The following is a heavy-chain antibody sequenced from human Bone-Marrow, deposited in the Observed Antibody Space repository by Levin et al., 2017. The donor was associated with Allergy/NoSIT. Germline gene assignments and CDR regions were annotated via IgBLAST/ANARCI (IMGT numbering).Heavy chain of an antibody. CDR2: ISGSGGST. CDR1: GFTFSSYA. V-gene: IGHV3-23*01. D-gene: IGHD2-2*03. Sequence: GGSLRLSCAASGFTFSSYAMSWVRQAPGKGLEWVSAISGSGGSTYYADSVKGRFTISRDNSKNTLYLQMNSLRAEDTAVYYCAKVDAVVVPAAIAEGFDYWGQGTLVTVSS. J-gene: IGHJ4*02. CDR3: AKVDAVVVPAAIAEGFDY.